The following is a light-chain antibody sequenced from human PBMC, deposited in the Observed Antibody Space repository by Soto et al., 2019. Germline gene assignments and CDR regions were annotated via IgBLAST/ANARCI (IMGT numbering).Light chain of an antibody. CDR3: QQYNRWPPNA. V-gene: IGKV3-15*01. Sequence: VVMTQSPASLSVSPGDKATLSCRASQNIRNQLAWYQQRPGQAPRLLIYDASTRATGIPTRFSGSGSETEFTLSISSLQSEDFAVYYCQQYNRWPPNAFGQGTKVDI. J-gene: IGKJ2*01. CDR2: DAS. CDR1: QNIRNQ.